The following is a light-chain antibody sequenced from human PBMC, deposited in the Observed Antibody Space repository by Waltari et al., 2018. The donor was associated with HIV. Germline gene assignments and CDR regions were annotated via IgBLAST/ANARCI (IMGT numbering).Light chain of an antibody. V-gene: IGLV3-25*03. J-gene: IGLJ3*02. CDR3: QSADSNASLWV. CDR2: KDT. CDR1: VLPKQY. Sequence: SYALTQPSSVSVSPGPTAGTPRSGDVLPKQYAYWYQQRSGQAPVLVIYKDTERPSGIPERFSGSSSGTTATLTIIGVQAQDEADYHGQSADSNASLWVFGGGTKLTVL.